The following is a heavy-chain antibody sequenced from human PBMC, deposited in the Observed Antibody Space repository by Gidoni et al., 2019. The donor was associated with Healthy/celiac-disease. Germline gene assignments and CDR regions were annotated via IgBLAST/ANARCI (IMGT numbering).Heavy chain of an antibody. CDR2: IYTSGST. CDR1: GGSISSYY. V-gene: IGHV4-4*07. J-gene: IGHJ4*02. Sequence: QVQLQESGPGLVKPSETLSLTCTVSGGSISSYYWSWIRQPAGKGLEWIGRIYTSGSTNYNPSLKSRVTMSVDTSKNQFSLKLSSVTAADTAVYYCAREISGYCSGGSCFAFDYWGQGTLVTVSS. D-gene: IGHD2-15*01. CDR3: AREISGYCSGGSCFAFDY.